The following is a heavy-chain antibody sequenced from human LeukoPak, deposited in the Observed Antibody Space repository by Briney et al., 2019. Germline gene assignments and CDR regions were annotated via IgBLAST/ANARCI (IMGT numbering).Heavy chain of an antibody. D-gene: IGHD1-26*01. Sequence: SETLSLTCTVSGGSISSSSYYWGWIRQPPGKGLEWIGSIYYSGSTYYNPSLKSRVAISVDTSKNQFSLKLSSVTAADTAVYYCARHRAPYSGSYVDYWGQGTLVTVSS. CDR2: IYYSGST. J-gene: IGHJ4*02. CDR3: ARHRAPYSGSYVDY. V-gene: IGHV4-39*01. CDR1: GGSISSSSYY.